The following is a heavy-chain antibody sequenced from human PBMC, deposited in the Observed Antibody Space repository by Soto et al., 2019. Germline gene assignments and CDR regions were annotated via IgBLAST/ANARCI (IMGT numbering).Heavy chain of an antibody. Sequence: PGRSLRLSCAASGFTFSSYGMHWVRQAPGKGLEWVAVISYDGSNKYYADSVKGRFTISSDNSKNTLYLQMNSLRAEDTAVYYCAKDLTWVGAHAFDLWGKGTMITV. J-gene: IGHJ3*01. CDR1: GFTFSSYG. D-gene: IGHD1-26*01. CDR3: AKDLTWVGAHAFDL. CDR2: ISYDGSNK. V-gene: IGHV3-30*18.